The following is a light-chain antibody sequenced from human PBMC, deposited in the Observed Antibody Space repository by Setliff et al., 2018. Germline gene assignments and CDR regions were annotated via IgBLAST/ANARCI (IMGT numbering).Light chain of an antibody. CDR1: NNDVGAYNY. Sequence: QSVLTQPASVSGSPGQSVTISCTGTNNDVGAYNYVSWYQQHPGKAPKFMIYDVNNRPSGVSNRFSGSKSGNTASLTISGLQAEDEADYYCSSYTSRSQVFGTGTKVTVL. CDR2: DVN. V-gene: IGLV2-14*03. CDR3: SSYTSRSQV. J-gene: IGLJ1*01.